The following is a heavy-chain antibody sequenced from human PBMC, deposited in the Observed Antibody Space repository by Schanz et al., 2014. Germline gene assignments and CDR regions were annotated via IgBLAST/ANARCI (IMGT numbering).Heavy chain of an antibody. J-gene: IGHJ4*02. CDR2: ISGGGGSA. CDR1: GFTFSTCA. V-gene: IGHV3-23*04. CDR3: AKVWGSDYFYPFDY. Sequence: VQLVESGGGVVQPGRSLRLSCAASGFTFSTCAMHWVRLVPGKGLECVSGISGGGGSAYYADSVKGRFTISRDNSKNTLYLQMSSLRAEDTAVYYCAKVWGSDYFYPFDYWGQGTLVTVSS. D-gene: IGHD3-22*01.